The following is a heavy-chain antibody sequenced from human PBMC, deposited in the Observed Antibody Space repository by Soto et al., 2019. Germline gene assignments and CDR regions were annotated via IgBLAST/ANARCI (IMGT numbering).Heavy chain of an antibody. J-gene: IGHJ6*03. D-gene: IGHD6-19*01. CDR1: GLTFSSYD. V-gene: IGHV3-13*01. Sequence: GGSLRLSCAASGLTFSSYDMHWVRQATGKGLEWVSAIGTAGDTYYPGSVKGRFTTSRENAKNSLYLQMNSLRAGDTAVYYCARARPAVAAYYYYYMDVWRKGTTVTVSS. CDR2: IGTAGDT. CDR3: ARARPAVAAYYYYYMDV.